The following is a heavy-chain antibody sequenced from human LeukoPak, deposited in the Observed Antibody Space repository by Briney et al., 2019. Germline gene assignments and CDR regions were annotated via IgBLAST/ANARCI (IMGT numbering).Heavy chain of an antibody. CDR1: GGSISSYS. CDR2: IYTSGST. V-gene: IGHV4-4*07. CDR3: ARGGYYDSKLFDY. D-gene: IGHD3-22*01. Sequence: PSETLSLTCTVSGGSISSYSWSWIRQPVGRGLEWIGRIYTSGSTTYNPSLKSRVTMSVDTSKNQFSLKMNSVTAADTAVYYCARGGYYDSKLFDYWGQGTLVTVSS. J-gene: IGHJ4*02.